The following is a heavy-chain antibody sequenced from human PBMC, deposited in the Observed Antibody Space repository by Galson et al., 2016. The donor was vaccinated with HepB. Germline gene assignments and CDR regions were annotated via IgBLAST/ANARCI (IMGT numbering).Heavy chain of an antibody. Sequence: SLRLSCAASGFIFSSYWMNWVRQAPGKGLEWVADIKQDGSEKYYVDSVEGRFTVSRDNAKNSLYLQMNSLSAEDTAVYFCAKDLLGWSFDYWGQGALVSVSS. D-gene: IGHD2-15*01. J-gene: IGHJ4*02. CDR3: AKDLLGWSFDY. CDR2: IKQDGSEK. V-gene: IGHV3-7*01. CDR1: GFIFSSYW.